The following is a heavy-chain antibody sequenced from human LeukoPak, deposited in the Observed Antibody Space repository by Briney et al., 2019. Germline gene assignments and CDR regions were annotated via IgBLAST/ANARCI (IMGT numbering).Heavy chain of an antibody. CDR2: ISAYNGNT. CDR3: ARDGELEPNLHFDY. Sequence: PGGSLRLSCAASGFTFTSYGISWVRQAPGQGLEWMGWISAYNGNTNYAQKLQGRVTMTTDTSTSTAYMELRSLRSDDTAAYYCARDGELEPNLHFDYWGQGTLVTVSS. V-gene: IGHV1-18*01. CDR1: GFTFTSYG. D-gene: IGHD1-1*01. J-gene: IGHJ4*02.